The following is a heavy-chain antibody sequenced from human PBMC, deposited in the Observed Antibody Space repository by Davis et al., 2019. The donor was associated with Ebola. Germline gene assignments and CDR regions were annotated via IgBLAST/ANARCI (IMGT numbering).Heavy chain of an antibody. CDR1: GFTFNTYA. D-gene: IGHD6-13*01. J-gene: IGHJ4*02. V-gene: IGHV3-23*01. CDR2: ISGAAIST. Sequence: PGGSLRLSCAAAGFTFNTYAMSWVRQASGKGLEWVSGISGAAISTFYADSVKGRFTISRDNSKNMLYLQMNSLRAEDTAVYYCAKNLWRRIGAAAGTSDSWGQGAPVTVSS. CDR3: AKNLWRRIGAAAGTSDS.